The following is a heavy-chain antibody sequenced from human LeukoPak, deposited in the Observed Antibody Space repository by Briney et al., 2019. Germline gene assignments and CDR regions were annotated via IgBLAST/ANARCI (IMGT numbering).Heavy chain of an antibody. CDR1: GFTFSTYS. D-gene: IGHD1-20*01. J-gene: IGHJ4*02. CDR3: ARDERYNWNLEDDY. Sequence: GRSLRLSCAASGFTFSTYSMNWVRQAPGKGLEWVSYISFSSSTIHYADSVKGRFTISRDNAKNSLYLQMNSLRAEDTAVYYCARDERYNWNLEDDYWGQGTLVTVSS. V-gene: IGHV3-48*04. CDR2: ISFSSSTI.